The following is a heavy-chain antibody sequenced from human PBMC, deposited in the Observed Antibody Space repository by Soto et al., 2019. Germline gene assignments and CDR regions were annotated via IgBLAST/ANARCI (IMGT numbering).Heavy chain of an antibody. V-gene: IGHV1-69*13. CDR1: GGTFSSYA. D-gene: IGHD3-10*01. Sequence: SVKVSCKASGGTFSSYAISWVRQAPGQGLEWMGGIIPIFGTANYAQKFQGRVTITADESTSTAYMELSSLRSEDTAVYYCAREGVLLWFGEQNEYYYYGMDVWGQGTTVTVSS. CDR2: IIPIFGTA. J-gene: IGHJ6*02. CDR3: AREGVLLWFGEQNEYYYYGMDV.